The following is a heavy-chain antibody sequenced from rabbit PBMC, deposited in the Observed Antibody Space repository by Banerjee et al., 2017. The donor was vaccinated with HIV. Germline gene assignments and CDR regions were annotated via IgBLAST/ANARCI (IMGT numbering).Heavy chain of an antibody. CDR2: IAGGSGVT. Sequence: QSLEESGGDLVKPGASLTLTCTASGIDFNSYHMGWVRQAPGKGLEWIACIAGGSGVTYYASWAKGRFTISKTSSTTVTLQMTSLTAADTATYFCARGGVGTTYPYGGMDLWGQGTLV. CDR3: ARGGVGTTYPYGGMDL. V-gene: IGHV1S40*01. CDR1: GIDFNSYH. J-gene: IGHJ6*01. D-gene: IGHD8-1*01.